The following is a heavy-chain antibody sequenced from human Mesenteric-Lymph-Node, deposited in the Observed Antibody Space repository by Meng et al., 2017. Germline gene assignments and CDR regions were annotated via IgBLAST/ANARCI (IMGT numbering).Heavy chain of an antibody. CDR1: GGSISSSTDY. CDR3: ARERGMDGEFPRWGQIPTGDHYVTDV. CDR2: FFYGGST. Sequence: SETLSLTCTVSGGSISSSTDYWGWIRQPPGKGLEWIGTFFYGGSTDYNASLRSRATISKDTSKNQFSLRLNSVTAADTAIYYCARERGMDGEFPRWGQIPTGDHYVTDVWGQGTTVTVSS. V-gene: IGHV4-39*07. J-gene: IGHJ6*02. D-gene: IGHD1-1*01.